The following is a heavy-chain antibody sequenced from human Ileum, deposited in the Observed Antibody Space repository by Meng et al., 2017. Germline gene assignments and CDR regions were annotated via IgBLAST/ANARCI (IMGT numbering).Heavy chain of an antibody. J-gene: IGHJ4*02. CDR1: GGSINSFVW. CDR2: IYTGGSI. Sequence: VSLKEQGPGLVKPSGPLALPCAVSGGSINSFVWWSWVRQAPGKGLEWIGEIYTGGSINYNPSLKSRVTISADTSKNQFSLSLDSVTAADTAVYYCVRNDYCSGGTCYPHFDYWGQGTLVTVSS. V-gene: IGHV4-4*02. D-gene: IGHD2-15*01. CDR3: VRNDYCSGGTCYPHFDY.